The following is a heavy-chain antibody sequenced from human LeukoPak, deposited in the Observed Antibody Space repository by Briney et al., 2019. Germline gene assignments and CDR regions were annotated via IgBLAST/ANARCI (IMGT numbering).Heavy chain of an antibody. Sequence: SETLSLTCTVSGGSINSGDYYWVWIRQPPGKGLEWIGSIYYSGSTSYNPSLKSRVTMTVDTSKSQFSLKLSSVTAADTAVYYCASSLYYDSSGLHFDYWGQGTLVTVSS. D-gene: IGHD3-22*01. CDR2: IYYSGST. CDR1: GGSINSGDYY. V-gene: IGHV4-39*07. CDR3: ASSLYYDSSGLHFDY. J-gene: IGHJ4*02.